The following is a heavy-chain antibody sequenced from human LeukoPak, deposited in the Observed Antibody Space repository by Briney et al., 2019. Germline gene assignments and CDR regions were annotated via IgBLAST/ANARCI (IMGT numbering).Heavy chain of an antibody. V-gene: IGHV1-69*05. CDR1: GGTFSSYA. CDR2: IIPIFGTA. Sequence: GASVKVSCKASGGTFSSYAISWVRQAPGKGLEWMGRIIPIFGTANYAEKFQGRVTINTEESTSTAYVEVRSQRSGDTGVYLCARGGANKRVRFDPWGQGTLVTVSS. J-gene: IGHJ5*02. CDR3: ARGGANKRVRFDP. D-gene: IGHD6-25*01.